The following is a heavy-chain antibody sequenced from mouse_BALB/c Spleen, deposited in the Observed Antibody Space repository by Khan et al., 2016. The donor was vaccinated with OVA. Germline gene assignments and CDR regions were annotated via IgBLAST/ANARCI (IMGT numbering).Heavy chain of an antibody. D-gene: IGHD2-1*01. Sequence: LQQSGAELVRPGALVTLSCKASDFKIKDYYMYWVEQRPEQGLEWIGWIDPENGNTIYDPRFLGKASITADTSSNTAYLQLSSLTSEDTAVYYCARRGYGNYWFAYWGQGTLVTVSA. CDR3: ARRGYGNYWFAY. CDR2: IDPENGNT. J-gene: IGHJ3*01. CDR1: DFKIKDYY. V-gene: IGHV14-1*02.